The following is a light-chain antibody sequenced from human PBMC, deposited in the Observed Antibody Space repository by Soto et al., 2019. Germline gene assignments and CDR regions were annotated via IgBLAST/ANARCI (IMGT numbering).Light chain of an antibody. Sequence: QSVLTQPASVSGSPGQSITISCTGTSSDVGAYNFVSWYQQYPGKAPKVMIYKVNNRPSGVSNRFSGSNSGNTASLIISGLQAEDEADYYCSSFTRSSTYVFGSGTKLTVL. V-gene: IGLV2-14*01. CDR2: KVN. J-gene: IGLJ1*01. CDR3: SSFTRSSTYV. CDR1: SSDVGAYNF.